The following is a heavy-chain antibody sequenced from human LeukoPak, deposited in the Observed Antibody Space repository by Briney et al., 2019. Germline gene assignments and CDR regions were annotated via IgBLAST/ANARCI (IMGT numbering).Heavy chain of an antibody. CDR2: ISWNSGSI. D-gene: IGHD1-26*01. V-gene: IGHV3-9*01. Sequence: GGSLRLSCAASGFTFDDYAMHWVRQAPGKGLEWVSGISWNSGSIGYADSVKGRLTISRDNAKNSLYLQMNSLRAEDTAVYYCARDSLLVGAADYWGQGTLVTVSS. CDR1: GFTFDDYA. J-gene: IGHJ4*02. CDR3: ARDSLLVGAADY.